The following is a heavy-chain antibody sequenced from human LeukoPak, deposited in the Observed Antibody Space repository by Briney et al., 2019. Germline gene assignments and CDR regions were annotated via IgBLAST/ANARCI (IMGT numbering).Heavy chain of an antibody. CDR1: GGTFSSYA. CDR3: ARGITMIVGGVQRVY. CDR2: MNPNSGNT. V-gene: IGHV1-8*02. J-gene: IGHJ4*02. D-gene: IGHD3-22*01. Sequence: GASVKVSCKASGGTFSSYAISWVRQAPGQGLEWMGWMNPNSGNTGYAQKFQGRVTMTRNTSISTAYMELSSLRSEDTAVYYCARGITMIVGGVQRVYWGQGTLVTVSS.